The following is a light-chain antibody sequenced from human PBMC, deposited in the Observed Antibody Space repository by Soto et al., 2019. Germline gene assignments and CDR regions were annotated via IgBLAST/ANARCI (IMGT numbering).Light chain of an antibody. CDR2: KAS. J-gene: IGKJ1*01. CDR3: QQYKSFWT. V-gene: IGKV1-5*03. CDR1: QTISSW. Sequence: DIQMTQSPSTLSGSVGDRVTITCRASQTISSWLAWYQQKPGKAPKLLIYKASTLKSGVPSRFSGSGSGTEFTLTISSLQSEDFATYYCQQYKSFWTFGQGTKVDI.